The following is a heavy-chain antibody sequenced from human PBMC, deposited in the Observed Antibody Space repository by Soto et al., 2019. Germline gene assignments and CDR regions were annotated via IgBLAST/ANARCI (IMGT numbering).Heavy chain of an antibody. Sequence: GGSLRLSCAASGLTFSDYYMSWIRQAPGKGLEWVAFISFDGNNKYYADSVKGRFTISRDNSKNTLDLQMNSLRADDTAVYYCAKDKGITAQKYYFDYWGQGTLLTVSS. CDR1: GLTFSDYY. V-gene: IGHV3-30*18. D-gene: IGHD6-13*01. CDR3: AKDKGITAQKYYFDY. J-gene: IGHJ4*02. CDR2: ISFDGNNK.